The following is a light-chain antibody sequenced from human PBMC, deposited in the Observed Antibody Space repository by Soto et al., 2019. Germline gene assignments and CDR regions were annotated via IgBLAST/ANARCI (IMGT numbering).Light chain of an antibody. J-gene: IGKJ2*01. CDR1: QSVSSN. Sequence: EIVMTQSPATLSLSPGERATLSCSASQSVSSNLAWYQQKPCHAPRLLNDGASTRATGIPARFSGSGSRTEFNITISSLQSEDFAVYYWQQYNNWPYTFGQGTKLDI. V-gene: IGKV3-15*01. CDR2: GAS. CDR3: QQYNNWPYT.